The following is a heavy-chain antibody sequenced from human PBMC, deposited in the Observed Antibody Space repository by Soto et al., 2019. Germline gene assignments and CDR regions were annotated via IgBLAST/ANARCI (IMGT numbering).Heavy chain of an antibody. CDR3: VRGCWNRNYAPGGFGI. Sequence: QVQLVQSGAEVKKPGSSVKVSCRASGGTFSTYSINWVRQAPGQGLEWMGNIIPMFGTPNYARKFQGRVTMTSDECTTTAYIELGGLTSEGAAVYYGVRGCWNRNYAPGGFGIWGHGTMVTVSS. V-gene: IGHV1-69*18. CDR2: IIPMFGTP. J-gene: IGHJ3*02. CDR1: GGTFSTYS. D-gene: IGHD1-7*01.